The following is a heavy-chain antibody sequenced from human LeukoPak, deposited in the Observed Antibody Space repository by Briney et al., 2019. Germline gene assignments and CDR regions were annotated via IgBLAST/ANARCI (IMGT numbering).Heavy chain of an antibody. J-gene: IGHJ4*02. V-gene: IGHV3-30-3*01. Sequence: PGGSLRLSCAASGFTFSSYAMHWVRQATGKGLEWVAVISYDGSNKYYADSVKGRFTISRDNSKNTLYLQMNSLRAEDTAVYYCARTTEFDYWGQGTLVTVSS. CDR2: ISYDGSNK. CDR3: ARTTEFDY. CDR1: GFTFSSYA. D-gene: IGHD4-11*01.